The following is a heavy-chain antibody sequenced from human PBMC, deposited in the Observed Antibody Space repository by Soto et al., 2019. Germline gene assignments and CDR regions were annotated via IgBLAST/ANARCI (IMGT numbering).Heavy chain of an antibody. J-gene: IGHJ5*02. CDR1: GGCISSGGFS. V-gene: IGHV4-30-2*01. D-gene: IGHD2-2*02. Sequence: PSETLSLTCAVSGGCISSGGFSWSWIRQPPGKGLESIGYIYHSGSTNYHPSLKSRVTISVDTSKNQFSLKLSSVTAADTAVYYCARGYCSSTISYTWDTWFDPWGQGTLVTVAS. CDR3: ARGYCSSTISYTWDTWFDP. CDR2: IYHSGST.